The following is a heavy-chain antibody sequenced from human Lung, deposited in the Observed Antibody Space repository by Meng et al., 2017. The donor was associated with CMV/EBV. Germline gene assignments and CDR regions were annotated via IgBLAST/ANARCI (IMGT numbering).Heavy chain of an antibody. CDR3: ARDKNYYDSPIFDH. D-gene: IGHD3-22*01. Sequence: QVQLQESGPGLVKPSETLSLTCPVSGGSISTYYWSWIRQPAGKGLEWIGRIFASGTTNYNPSLKSRVTMSVDTSKNQFSLKLSSVTAADMAVYFCARDKNYYDSPIFDHWGQGTMVTVSA. CDR1: GGSISTYY. J-gene: IGHJ4*02. V-gene: IGHV4-4*07. CDR2: IFASGTT.